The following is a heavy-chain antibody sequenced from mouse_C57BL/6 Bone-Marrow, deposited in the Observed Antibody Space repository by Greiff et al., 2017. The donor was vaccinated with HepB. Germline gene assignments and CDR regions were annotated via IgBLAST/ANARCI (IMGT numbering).Heavy chain of an antibody. J-gene: IGHJ3*01. D-gene: IGHD3-2*02. CDR1: GYTFTSYW. CDR3: ANEGQRQLRLWVAY. V-gene: IGHV1-69*01. Sequence: QVQLQQPGAELVMPGASVKLSCKASGYTFTSYWMHWVKQRPGQGLEWIGEIDPSDSYTNYNQKFKGKSTLTVDKSSSTAYMQLSSLTSEDSVVYYWANEGQRQLRLWVAYWGQGTLVTVSA. CDR2: IDPSDSYT.